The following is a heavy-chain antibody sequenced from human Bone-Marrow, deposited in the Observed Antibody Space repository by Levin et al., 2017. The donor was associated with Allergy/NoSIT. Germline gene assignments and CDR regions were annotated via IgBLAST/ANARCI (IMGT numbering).Heavy chain of an antibody. J-gene: IGHJ6*02. D-gene: IGHD1-1*01. CDR3: ATPLAVDVHYYYALDV. Sequence: GESLKISCAASGFTFGDYGFSWVRQAPGRGLEWVAFIRNIDYGGTTEYAASVKGRFTISRDDSKSIAYLQMNSLRTEDTAVYFCATPLAVDVHYYYALDVWGQGTTVTVSS. CDR2: IRNIDYGGTT. V-gene: IGHV3-49*04. CDR1: GFTFGDYG.